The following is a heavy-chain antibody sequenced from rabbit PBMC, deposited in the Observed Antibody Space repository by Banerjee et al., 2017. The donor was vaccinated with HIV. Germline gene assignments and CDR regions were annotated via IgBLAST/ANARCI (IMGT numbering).Heavy chain of an antibody. J-gene: IGHJ4*01. CDR1: GIDFSSSD. CDR3: ARDHYGAYDL. Sequence: QEQLVESRGGLVQPGASLTLTCTASGIDFSSSDMCWVRQAPGKGLEWIACIDVGDARTYYAYWVNGRFTISKTSSTTLTLQMTSLTVADTAMYFCARDHYGAYDLWGQGTLVTVS. V-gene: IGHV1S45*01. CDR2: IDVGDART. D-gene: IGHD2-1*01.